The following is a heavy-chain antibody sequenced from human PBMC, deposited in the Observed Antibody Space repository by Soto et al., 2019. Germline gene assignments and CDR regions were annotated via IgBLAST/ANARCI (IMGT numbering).Heavy chain of an antibody. J-gene: IGHJ4*02. V-gene: IGHV3-21*01. CDR2: ISSSSSYI. Sequence: EVQLVESGGGLVKPGGSLRLSCAASGFTFSSYSMNWVRQAPGKGLEWVSSISSSSSYIYYADSVKGRFTISRDNAKNSLYLQMNSLRAEDTAVYYCARDSHYSSGWGRSDYWGQGTLVTVSS. CDR1: GFTFSSYS. D-gene: IGHD6-19*01. CDR3: ARDSHYSSGWGRSDY.